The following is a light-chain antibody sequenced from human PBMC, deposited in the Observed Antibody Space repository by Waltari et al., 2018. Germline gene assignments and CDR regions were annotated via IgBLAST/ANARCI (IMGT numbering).Light chain of an antibody. CDR1: QTVRTTY. Sequence: EIVLTQSPGPLSLSPGERATISCRASQTVRTTYLAWYQQKPGQAPTLLIYGASSRATGIPDRFSGSGSGTDFSLTISSLEPEDFAVYYCQQYDISPLTFGGGTKVEIK. CDR2: GAS. J-gene: IGKJ4*01. CDR3: QQYDISPLT. V-gene: IGKV3-20*01.